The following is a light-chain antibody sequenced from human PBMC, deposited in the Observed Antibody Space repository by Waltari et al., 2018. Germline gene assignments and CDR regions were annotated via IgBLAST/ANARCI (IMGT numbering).Light chain of an antibody. CDR1: QSLLHTNGFTY. CDR3: MQGRQTPVT. CDR2: LGF. Sequence: DTVMTQSPLSLPVTPGEPASIACMSSQSLLHTNGFTYLDWYLQKPGQSPQLLIYLGFHRASGVPDRFSGSGSGTDFTLKISRVEAEDVGVYYCMQGRQTPVTFGQGTRLEIK. V-gene: IGKV2-28*01. J-gene: IGKJ5*01.